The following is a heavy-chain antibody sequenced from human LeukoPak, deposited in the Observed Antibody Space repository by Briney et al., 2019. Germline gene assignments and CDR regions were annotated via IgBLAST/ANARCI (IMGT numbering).Heavy chain of an antibody. J-gene: IGHJ3*01. V-gene: IGHV4-59*01. CDR2: ISYSGST. CDR3: ARMGHDAFEF. CDR1: GASITGYY. Sequence: SETLSLTCTVSGASITGYYWSWIRQPPGKGLEWIGYISYSGSTNCNPSLKSRVTISIETSKNRFSLKVTSVIAADTAVYYCARMGHDAFEFWGQGTMVSVSS. D-gene: IGHD3-16*01.